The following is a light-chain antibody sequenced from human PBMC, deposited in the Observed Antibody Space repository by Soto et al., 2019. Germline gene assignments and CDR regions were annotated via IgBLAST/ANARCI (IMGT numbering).Light chain of an antibody. CDR1: QSLLHRNGYNY. CDR3: MQGLQPMYT. J-gene: IGKJ2*01. CDR2: LGS. V-gene: IGKV2-28*01. Sequence: EIVMTQSPLSLPVTPGEPASISCRSSQSLLHRNGYNYLDWYLQKPGQSPQLLIYLGSHRASGVTDRLSGSGSGTDFTLRISRVEAEDVGVYYCMQGLQPMYTFGQGTKLEIK.